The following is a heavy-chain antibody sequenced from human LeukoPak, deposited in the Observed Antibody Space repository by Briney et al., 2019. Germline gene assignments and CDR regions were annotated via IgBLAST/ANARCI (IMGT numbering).Heavy chain of an antibody. CDR3: ASGYCSSTSCQPDFDY. CDR2: ISAYNGNT. D-gene: IGHD2-2*03. J-gene: IGHJ4*02. CDR1: GYTFTSYG. Sequence: EASVKVSCKASGYTFTSYGISWVRQAPGQGLEWMGWISAYNGNTNYAQKLQGRVTMTTDTSTSTAYMELRSLRSDDTAVYYCASGYCSSTSCQPDFDYWGQGTLVTVSS. V-gene: IGHV1-18*01.